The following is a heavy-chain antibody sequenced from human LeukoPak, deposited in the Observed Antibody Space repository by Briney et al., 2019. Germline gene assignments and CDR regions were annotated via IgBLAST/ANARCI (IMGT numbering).Heavy chain of an antibody. CDR1: GGTLSSYA. J-gene: IGHJ4*02. Sequence: ASVKVSCKASGGTLSSYAISWVRQAPGQGLEWMGRINPNSGGTNYAQKFQGRVTMTRDTSISTAYMERSRLRSDDTAVYYCATTRRYSSSWLFDYWGQGTLVTVSS. V-gene: IGHV1-2*06. CDR3: ATTRRYSSSWLFDY. CDR2: INPNSGGT. D-gene: IGHD6-13*01.